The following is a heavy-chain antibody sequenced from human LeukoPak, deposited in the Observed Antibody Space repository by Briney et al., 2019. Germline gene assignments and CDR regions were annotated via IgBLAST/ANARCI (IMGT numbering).Heavy chain of an antibody. J-gene: IGHJ5*02. D-gene: IGHD3-3*01. V-gene: IGHV1-2*02. CDR3: ARGFTEPQDEGTIFGVVIGWFDP. Sequence: ASVKVSCKASGYTSTGYYMHWVRQAPGQGLEWMGWINPNSGGTNYAQKFQGRVTMTRDTSISTAYMELSRLRSDDTAVYYCARGFTEPQDEGTIFGVVIGWFDPWGQGTLVTVSS. CDR2: INPNSGGT. CDR1: GYTSTGYY.